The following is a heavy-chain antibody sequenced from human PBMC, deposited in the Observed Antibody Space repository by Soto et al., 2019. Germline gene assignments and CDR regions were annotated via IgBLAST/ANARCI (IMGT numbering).Heavy chain of an antibody. CDR3: ASDPYYYASGF. J-gene: IGHJ4*02. D-gene: IGHD3-10*01. CDR2: ISGDGTTT. Sequence: GGSLRLSCAASGFRFSDHYMTWIRQAPRKGLEWVSKISGDGTTTYYADSVKGRFTVSRDNAENSVYLQMNSLRAEDTAVYYCASDPYYYASGFWGQGTLVTVSS. CDR1: GFRFSDHY. V-gene: IGHV3-11*01.